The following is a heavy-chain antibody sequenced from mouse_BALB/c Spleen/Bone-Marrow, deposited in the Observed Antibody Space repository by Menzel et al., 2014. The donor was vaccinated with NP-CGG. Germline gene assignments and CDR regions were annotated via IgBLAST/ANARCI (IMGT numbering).Heavy chain of an antibody. CDR2: IWAGGST. CDR1: GFSLTSYG. CDR3: ARDYGSSYYAMDY. J-gene: IGHJ4*01. V-gene: IGHV2-9*02. Sequence: QVQLQQSGPGLVAPSQSLSITCTVSGFSLTSYGVHWVRQPPGRGLEWLGVIWAGGSTNYNSALMSRLSISKDNSKSXVFLKMNSLQTDDTAMYYCARDYGSSYYAMDYWGQGTLVTVSS. D-gene: IGHD1-1*01.